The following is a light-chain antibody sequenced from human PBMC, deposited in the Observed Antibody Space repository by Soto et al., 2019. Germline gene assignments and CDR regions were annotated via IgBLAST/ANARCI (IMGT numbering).Light chain of an antibody. V-gene: IGKV1-17*01. J-gene: IGKJ2*01. Sequence: DVQMTQSPSSLSASVGDRVTITYRASQGIRDALGWYQQKPGKVPKRLIYSASSLQSGVPSRFSGSGSETEFNLTISSLQPEDFATYYCLHHSHYPFTFGQGTRLEL. CDR3: LHHSHYPFT. CDR1: QGIRDA. CDR2: SAS.